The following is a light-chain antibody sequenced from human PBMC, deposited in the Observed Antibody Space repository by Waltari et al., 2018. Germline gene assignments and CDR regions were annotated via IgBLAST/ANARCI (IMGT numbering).Light chain of an antibody. V-gene: IGLV1-44*01. CDR1: SSNTGSHT. CDR2: ANH. CDR3: AAWDDDLRGVV. J-gene: IGLJ2*01. Sequence: QSVLTQPPSTSGTPGQRTTISCSGSSSNTGSHTVNWYQQLPGMAPQLHIFANHQRPSGVPDRFSASKSGASASLAISGLQSEDEGDYYCAAWDDDLRGVVFGGGTQVTVL.